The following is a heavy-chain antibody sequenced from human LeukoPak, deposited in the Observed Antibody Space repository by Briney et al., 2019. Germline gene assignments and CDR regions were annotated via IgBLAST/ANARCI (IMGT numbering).Heavy chain of an antibody. D-gene: IGHD6-13*01. V-gene: IGHV4-59*11. CDR1: GGSISSHY. CDR2: ICCSGST. Sequence: AETLSLTCTVSGGSISSHYWSWIRQPPGKGLEWVWYICCSGSTNDNASLKRRVTISVDTSQNQFSLKLSSVPAADPAVYYCARDRVSDYYYYYHIDVWGKGTTVTVSS. CDR3: ARDRVSDYYYYYHIDV. J-gene: IGHJ6*03.